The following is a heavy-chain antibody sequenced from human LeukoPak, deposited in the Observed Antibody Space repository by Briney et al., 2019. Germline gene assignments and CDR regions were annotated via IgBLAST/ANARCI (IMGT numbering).Heavy chain of an antibody. V-gene: IGHV3-30*18. CDR3: AKDSGIAANVGYSWLDP. D-gene: IGHD6-13*01. CDR2: TSYDGSDK. Sequence: GGSLRLSCAASGFTFSSYWMGWVRQAPGKGLEWVAVTSYDGSDKYYSDSVKGRFTISRDNSKNTLYLQMSSLRQEDTGVYFCAKDSGIAANVGYSWLDPWGQGTLVTVSS. J-gene: IGHJ5*02. CDR1: GFTFSSYW.